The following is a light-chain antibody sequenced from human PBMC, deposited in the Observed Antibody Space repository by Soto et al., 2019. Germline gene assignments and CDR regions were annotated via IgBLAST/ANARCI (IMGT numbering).Light chain of an antibody. CDR2: KAS. CDR1: QSISDW. J-gene: IGKJ2*01. V-gene: IGKV1-5*03. CDR3: QQYNSYPYT. Sequence: IQTTQSPSTLSASVGDRVTITCRASQSISDWLAWYQQKPGKAPKLLIYKASTLESGVPSRFSGSGSGTEFTLTISSLQPDDFATYHCQQYNSYPYTFGQGTKLEIK.